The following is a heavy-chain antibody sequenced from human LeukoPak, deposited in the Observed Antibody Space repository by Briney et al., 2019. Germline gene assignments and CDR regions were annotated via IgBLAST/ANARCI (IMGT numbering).Heavy chain of an antibody. V-gene: IGHV3-72*01. CDR1: GFTFSDHF. D-gene: IGHD6-19*01. Sequence: GGSLRLSCAASGFTFSDHFMDWVRQAPGKGLEWVGRIRKRPNSYTTEYAASVQGRFAISRDDSKNSLYLQMNSLKTEDTAVYYCARVSTTVAGTDYLDYWGQGTQVNISS. CDR3: ARVSTTVAGTDYLDY. CDR2: IRKRPNSYTT. J-gene: IGHJ4*02.